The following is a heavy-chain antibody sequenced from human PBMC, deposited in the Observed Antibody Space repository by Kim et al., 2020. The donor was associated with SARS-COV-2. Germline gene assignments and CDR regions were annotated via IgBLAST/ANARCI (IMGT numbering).Heavy chain of an antibody. V-gene: IGHV3-74*01. D-gene: IGHD3-16*02. Sequence: YADAVKGRFTISRDNAKNTRYLKMNSLRAEDTAVYYCARGHLGELSSNDYWGQGTLVTVSS. J-gene: IGHJ4*02. CDR3: ARGHLGELSSNDY.